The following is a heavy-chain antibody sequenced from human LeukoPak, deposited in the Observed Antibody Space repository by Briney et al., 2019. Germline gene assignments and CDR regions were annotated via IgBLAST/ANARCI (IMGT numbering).Heavy chain of an antibody. D-gene: IGHD6-19*01. CDR2: IHYNGIT. CDR1: GSMYNYY. CDR3: GGEAVAGTGWFNP. J-gene: IGHJ5*02. Sequence: SETLSLTCTVSGSMYNYYRSWLRQPPGKGLEWIGYIHYNGITNYNHSFKGRVTMSLDTSKSQVSLKLNSMTAADTAVYYCGGEAVAGTGWFNPWGQGTLVTVSS. V-gene: IGHV4-59*12.